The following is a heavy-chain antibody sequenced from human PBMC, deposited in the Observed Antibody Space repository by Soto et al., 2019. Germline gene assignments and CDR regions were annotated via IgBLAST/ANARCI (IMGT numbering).Heavy chain of an antibody. CDR1: GFSLSASGAS. J-gene: IGHJ5*02. V-gene: IGHV2-5*01. CDR2: IYWNDDK. D-gene: IGHD3-10*02. CDR3: VHRLDVPGLAFDP. Sequence: SGPTLVNPTQTLRLTCAFSGFSLSASGASVGWIRQPPGKALEWLAHIYWNDDKRYSPSLRSRLTISKDTSKNQVVLTFTNMDPAGTGTYYCVHRLDVPGLAFDPWGQGTLVTV.